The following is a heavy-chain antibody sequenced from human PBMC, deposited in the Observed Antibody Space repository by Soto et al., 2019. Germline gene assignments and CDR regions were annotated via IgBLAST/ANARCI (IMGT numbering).Heavy chain of an antibody. CDR2: ISGSSSYT. V-gene: IGHV3-11*05. Sequence: QVQLVDSGGGLVKPGGSLRLSCTASGFTFSDYYMNWIRQAPGKGLEWVSYISGSSSYTNYADSVKGRFTISRDNAKNSLYLQLNGLGAEDTAVYCCASVVWCGEWAFDYWGQGTLVTVSS. CDR1: GFTFSDYY. CDR3: ASVVWCGEWAFDY. D-gene: IGHD3-10*01. J-gene: IGHJ4*02.